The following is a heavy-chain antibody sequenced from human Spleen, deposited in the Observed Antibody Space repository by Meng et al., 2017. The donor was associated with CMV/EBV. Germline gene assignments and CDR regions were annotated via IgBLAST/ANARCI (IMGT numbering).Heavy chain of an antibody. CDR1: GYTFTAYF. V-gene: IGHV1-2*02. CDR3: AKSFSRCSSNRCLNWFDP. CDR2: INPNNGGT. Sequence: ASVKVSCKASGYTFTAYFMHWVRQAPGQGLEWMGWINPNNGGTIYAQKFQGRVTITADKSTSTANMELSSLRSEDTAVYYCAKSFSRCSSNRCLNWFDPWGQGTLVTVSS. D-gene: IGHD2-2*01. J-gene: IGHJ5*02.